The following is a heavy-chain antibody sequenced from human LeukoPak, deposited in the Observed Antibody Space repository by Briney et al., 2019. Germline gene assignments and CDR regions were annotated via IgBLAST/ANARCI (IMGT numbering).Heavy chain of an antibody. CDR2: INPNSGDT. CDR1: GYTFTGYY. V-gene: IGHV1-2*06. D-gene: IGHD6-25*01. J-gene: IGHJ5*02. Sequence: GASVKVSCKASGYTFTGYYMHWVRQAPGQGLEWMGRINPNSGDTDYAQKSQGRVTMTRDTSITTAYMDLSRLISDDTAVYYCARAPVSDWFDPWGQGTLVTVSS. CDR3: ARAPVSDWFDP.